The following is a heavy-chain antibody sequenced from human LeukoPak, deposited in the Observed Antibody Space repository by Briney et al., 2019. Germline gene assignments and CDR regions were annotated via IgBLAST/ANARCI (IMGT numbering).Heavy chain of an antibody. J-gene: IGHJ3*02. CDR3: TRDFLHVYYYDSSGYVRGAFDI. CDR2: ISAYNGNT. V-gene: IGHV1-18*01. Sequence: GASVKVSCKASGYTFTSYGISWVRQAPGQGLECMGWISAYNGNTNYAQKLQGRVTMTTDTYTGTAYMELRSLRSDDTAVYYCTRDFLHVYYYDSSGYVRGAFDIWGQGTMVTVSS. D-gene: IGHD3-22*01. CDR1: GYTFTSYG.